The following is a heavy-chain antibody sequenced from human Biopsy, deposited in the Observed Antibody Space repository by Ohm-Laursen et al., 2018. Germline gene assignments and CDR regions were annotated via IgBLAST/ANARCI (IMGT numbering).Heavy chain of an antibody. CDR1: GDSISSYY. V-gene: IGHV4-59*01. Sequence: TLSLTCTVSGDSISSYYWSWIRQPPGKGLQWIGYVYCTGSTDYNPSLQSRVTISVDTSKNHFSLRLRSVTPADTAIYYCARDRGYYSDRTVPGYFDLWGRGTLVTVPS. CDR2: VYCTGST. J-gene: IGHJ2*01. D-gene: IGHD3-22*01. CDR3: ARDRGYYSDRTVPGYFDL.